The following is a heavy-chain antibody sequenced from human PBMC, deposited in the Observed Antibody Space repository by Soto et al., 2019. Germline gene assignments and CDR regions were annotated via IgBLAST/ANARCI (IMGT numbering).Heavy chain of an antibody. Sequence: QVQVVQSGAEVKKPGSSVKVSCKASGGTFSDYTITWMRQAPGQGLEWMGKIIPLLGIVDYAQKFQGRVTITADKSTSTAYVELSSLRSEDTAVYYCARVDVGFTFDYWGQGTLVTVSS. CDR3: ARVDVGFTFDY. CDR1: GGTFSDYT. CDR2: IIPLLGIV. J-gene: IGHJ4*02. V-gene: IGHV1-69*02. D-gene: IGHD1-26*01.